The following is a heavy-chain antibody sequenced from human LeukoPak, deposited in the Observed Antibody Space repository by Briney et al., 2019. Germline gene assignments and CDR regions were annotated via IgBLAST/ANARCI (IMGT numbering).Heavy chain of an antibody. Sequence: SETLFLTCTVSGGSITNTNYYWAWIRQPPGEGLEWIGSVYHSGITYYTPSLKSRVSISVDTSKNQFSLKVTSVTAADTAVYYCAREWQYQFDYWGQGSLVTVSS. J-gene: IGHJ4*02. CDR2: VYHSGIT. D-gene: IGHD4-11*01. CDR3: AREWQYQFDY. CDR1: GGSITNTNYY. V-gene: IGHV4-39*07.